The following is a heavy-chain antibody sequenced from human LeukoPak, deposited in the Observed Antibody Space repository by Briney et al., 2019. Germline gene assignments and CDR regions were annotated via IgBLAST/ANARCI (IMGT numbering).Heavy chain of an antibody. CDR1: GFTFSSYW. D-gene: IGHD3-22*01. CDR2: INHNGNVN. J-gene: IGHJ4*02. V-gene: IGHV3-7*01. Sequence: GWSVRLSCAASGFTFSSYWMNWVRQAPGKGLEWVASINHNGNVNYYVDSVKGRFTISRDNAKNSLYLQMNSLRAEDTAVYYCARLNYYDSTNYFDCWGQGTLVTVSS. CDR3: ARLNYYDSTNYFDC.